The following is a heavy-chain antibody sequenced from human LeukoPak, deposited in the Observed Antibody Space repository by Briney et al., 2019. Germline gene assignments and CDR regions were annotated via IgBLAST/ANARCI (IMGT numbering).Heavy chain of an antibody. CDR1: GYTFTSYD. J-gene: IGHJ3*02. D-gene: IGHD4-17*01. CDR3: ATASTVTTERGSVVRAFDI. Sequence: ASVKISCKASGYTFTSYDINWVRQATGQGLEWMGWMNPNSGNTEYAQKLQGRVTLTRSTSISAAYVELSSLRSEDTAVYYCATASTVTTERGSVVRAFDIWGQGTMVTVSS. V-gene: IGHV1-8*01. CDR2: MNPNSGNT.